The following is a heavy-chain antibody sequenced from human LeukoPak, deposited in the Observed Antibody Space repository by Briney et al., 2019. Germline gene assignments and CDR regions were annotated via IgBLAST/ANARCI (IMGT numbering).Heavy chain of an antibody. J-gene: IGHJ3*02. V-gene: IGHV1-2*02. CDR3: ARDPPTSDSDAFEI. CDR1: GYTFTGYF. CDR2: INPNSGDT. Sequence: ASVKVSCKASGYTFTGYFIHWVRQAPGQGLEWMGWINPNSGDTSYAQKFQGRVTMTRDTSISTAYMEVSSLRSDDTAVYYCARDPPTSDSDAFEIWGQGTMVTVSS. D-gene: IGHD2-21*01.